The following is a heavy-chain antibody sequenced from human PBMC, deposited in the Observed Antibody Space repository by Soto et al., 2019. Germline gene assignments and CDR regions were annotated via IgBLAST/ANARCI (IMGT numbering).Heavy chain of an antibody. CDR2: ISGSGGST. D-gene: IGHD3-22*01. V-gene: IGHV3-23*01. CDR1: GFTFSSYA. Sequence: GGSLRLSCAASGFTFSSYAMSWVRQAPGKGLEWVSAISGSGGSTYYADSVKGRFTISRDNSKNTLYLQMNSLRAEDTAVYYCAKDKQVYYDSSTNYGMDVWGQGTTVTVSS. J-gene: IGHJ6*02. CDR3: AKDKQVYYDSSTNYGMDV.